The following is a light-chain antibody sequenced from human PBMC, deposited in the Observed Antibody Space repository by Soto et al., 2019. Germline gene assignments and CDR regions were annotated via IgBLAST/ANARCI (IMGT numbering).Light chain of an antibody. J-gene: IGKJ4*01. CDR2: DAS. CDR3: HQRSNST. Sequence: EIVLTQYPGNRSLSPGERATLSCRASQSVSNNYLAWYQQKPGQAPRLLIYDASNRATGIPARFSGSGSGTDFTLTISSIEPEDFAVDYCHQRSNSTFGGGTKVDIK. CDR1: QSVSNNY. V-gene: IGKV3D-20*02.